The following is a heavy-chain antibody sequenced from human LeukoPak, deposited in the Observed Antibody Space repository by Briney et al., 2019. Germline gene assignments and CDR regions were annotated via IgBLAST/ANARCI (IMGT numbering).Heavy chain of an antibody. CDR1: GFTFSSYG. V-gene: IGHV3-30*02. Sequence: GGSLRLSCAGSGFTFSSYGMHWVRQAPGKGLEWVAFIRYDGSNKYYADSVKGRFTISRDNSKNTLYLQMNSLRAEDTAVYYCARQQTIVVASYYYYYYMDVWGKGTTVTISS. J-gene: IGHJ6*03. CDR3: ARQQTIVVASYYYYYYMDV. D-gene: IGHD3-22*01. CDR2: IRYDGSNK.